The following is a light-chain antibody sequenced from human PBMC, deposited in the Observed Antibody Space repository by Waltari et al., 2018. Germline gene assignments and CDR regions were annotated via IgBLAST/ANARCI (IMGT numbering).Light chain of an antibody. CDR2: YDS. J-gene: IGLJ2*01. Sequence: SYVVTQSPSVSVAPGETARITCGGDNIGSKSVHWYQQRPGQAPVLVISYDSDRPSGIPERFSGSNSGNTATLTISWVEADDEAVYYCLVWHSTTDHHGVFGGGTKLTVL. CDR1: NIGSKS. CDR3: LVWHSTTDHHGV. V-gene: IGLV3-21*04.